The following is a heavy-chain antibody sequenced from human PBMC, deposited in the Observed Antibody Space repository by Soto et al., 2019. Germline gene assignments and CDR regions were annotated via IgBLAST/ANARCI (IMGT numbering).Heavy chain of an antibody. J-gene: IGHJ5*02. CDR3: ARDQAHYDFWSGHLRNWFDP. Sequence: ASVKVSCKASGGTFSSYAISWVRQAPGQGPEWMGGIIPIFGTANYAQKFQGRVTITADESTSTAYMELSSLRSEDTAVYYCARDQAHYDFWSGHLRNWFDPWGQGTLGTAPQ. CDR1: GGTFSSYA. D-gene: IGHD3-3*01. V-gene: IGHV1-69*13. CDR2: IIPIFGTA.